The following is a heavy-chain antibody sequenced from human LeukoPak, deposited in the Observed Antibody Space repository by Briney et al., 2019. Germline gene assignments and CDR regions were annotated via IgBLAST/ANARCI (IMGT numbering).Heavy chain of an antibody. CDR3: ARMRYYGGFDY. Sequence: ASVKVSCKVSGYTLTELSMHWVRQAPGKGLEWMGGFDPEDGETIYAQKFQGRVTITRDTSASTAYMELSSLRSEDTAVYYCARMRYYGGFDYWGQGTLVTVSS. V-gene: IGHV1-24*01. CDR2: FDPEDGET. CDR1: GYTLTELS. D-gene: IGHD3-10*01. J-gene: IGHJ4*02.